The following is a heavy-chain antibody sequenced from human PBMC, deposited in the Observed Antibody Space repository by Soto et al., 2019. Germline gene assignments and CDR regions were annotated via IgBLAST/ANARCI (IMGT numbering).Heavy chain of an antibody. J-gene: IGHJ4*02. V-gene: IGHV3-23*01. CDR2: ISGSGGST. D-gene: IGHD3-10*01. CDR1: GFTFSSYA. CDR3: AKDGRGSIRGVDHY. Sequence: GGSLRLSCAASGFTFSSYAMSWARQAPGKGLEWVSAISGSGGSTYYADSVKGRFTISRDNSKNTLYLQMNSLRAEDTAVYYCAKDGRGSIRGVDHYWGQGTLVTVSS.